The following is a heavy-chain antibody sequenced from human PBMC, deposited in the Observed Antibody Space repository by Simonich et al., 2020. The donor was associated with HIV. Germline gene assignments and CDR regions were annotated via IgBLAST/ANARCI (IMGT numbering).Heavy chain of an antibody. D-gene: IGHD6-6*01. CDR3: ARGYYSSSSFDY. V-gene: IGHV4-39*07. Sequence: QVKLQQWGAGLLKPSETLSLTCTVSGGSISSSSYYWGWIRQPPGKGREWIGSIYYSGSTYYNPSLKSRVTISVDTSKNQFSLKLNSVTAADTAVYYCARGYYSSSSFDYWGQGTLVTVSS. CDR2: IYYSGST. J-gene: IGHJ4*02. CDR1: GGSISSSSYY.